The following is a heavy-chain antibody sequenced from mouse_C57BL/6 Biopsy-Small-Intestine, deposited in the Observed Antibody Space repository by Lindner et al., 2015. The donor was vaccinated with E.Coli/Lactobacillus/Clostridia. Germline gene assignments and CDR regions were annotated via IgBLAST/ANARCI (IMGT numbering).Heavy chain of an antibody. CDR1: GYTFTTYA. CDR3: ARDLSNCSSTSCYNWFDT. V-gene: IGHV9-3*02. Sequence: VKVSCKASGYTFTTYAMNWVRQAPGQGLEWMGWINANTGNPTYAQGFTGRFVFSLDTSVSTAYLQINSLKAGDTAVYYCARDLSNCSSTSCYNWFDTWGQGTLVTVSS. CDR2: INANTGNP. J-gene: IGHJ4*01. D-gene: IGHD1-1*01.